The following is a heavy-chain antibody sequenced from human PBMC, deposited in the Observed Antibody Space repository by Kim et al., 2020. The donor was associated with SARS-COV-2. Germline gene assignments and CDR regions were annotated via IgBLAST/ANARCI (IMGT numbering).Heavy chain of an antibody. D-gene: IGHD1-20*01. J-gene: IGHJ4*02. V-gene: IGHV7-4-1*02. Sequence: GNPTYAQGFTGRFVFSLDTSVSTAYLQISSLKAEDTAVYYCARFIRYIDYWGQGTLVTVSS. CDR3: ARFIRYIDY. CDR2: GNP.